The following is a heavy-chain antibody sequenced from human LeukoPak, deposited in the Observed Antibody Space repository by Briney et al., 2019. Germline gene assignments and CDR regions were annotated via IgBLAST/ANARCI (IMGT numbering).Heavy chain of an antibody. Sequence: ASVKVSCKASGYTFTSYYTHWVRQAPGQGLEWMGIINPSGGSTTYAQKFQGRVTMTRDTSTTTVYMELSSLRSEDTAVFYCARVRFSSGWYIAFDIWGQGTMVTVSS. CDR3: ARVRFSSGWYIAFDI. V-gene: IGHV1-46*01. CDR2: INPSGGST. J-gene: IGHJ3*02. D-gene: IGHD6-19*01. CDR1: GYTFTSYY.